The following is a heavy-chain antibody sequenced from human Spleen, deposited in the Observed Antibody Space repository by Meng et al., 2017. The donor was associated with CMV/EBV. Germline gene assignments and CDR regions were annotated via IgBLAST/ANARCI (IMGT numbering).Heavy chain of an antibody. J-gene: IGHJ4*02. Sequence: GESLKISCVASGFTFDDYGMSWVRQAPGKGLEWVSSIGFRSGYIYYTDSVKGRFTISRDNAKNSLYLQMNSLRAEDTAVYYCARHPSSSFDLSDQGTLVTVSS. CDR1: GFTFDDYG. CDR3: ARHPSSSFDL. D-gene: IGHD6-13*01. CDR2: IGFRSGYI. V-gene: IGHV3-21*01.